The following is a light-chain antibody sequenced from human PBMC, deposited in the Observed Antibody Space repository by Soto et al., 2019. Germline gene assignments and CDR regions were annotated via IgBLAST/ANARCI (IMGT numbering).Light chain of an antibody. CDR1: SSDVGGYNY. V-gene: IGLV2-14*01. Sequence: QSALTQPASVSGSPGQSITISCTGTSSDVGGYNYVSWYQQHPGKAPKLMIYEVSNRPSGVSYRFSGSKSGNTASLTISGLQAEDEADYHCTSYTPTTRVFGGGTKLTVL. J-gene: IGLJ3*02. CDR3: TSYTPTTRV. CDR2: EVS.